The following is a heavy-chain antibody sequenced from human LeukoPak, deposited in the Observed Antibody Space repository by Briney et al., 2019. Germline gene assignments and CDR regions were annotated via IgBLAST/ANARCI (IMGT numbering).Heavy chain of an antibody. CDR2: ISYDGSNE. CDR1: GFTFSSYA. CDR3: ARSASDY. J-gene: IGHJ4*02. Sequence: PGGSLRLSCAASGFTFSSYAMHWVRQAPGKGLEWVAVISYDGSNEYYADSVKGRFTISRDNSKNTLYLQMNSLRAEDTAVYYCARSASDYWGQGTLVTVSS. V-gene: IGHV3-30-3*01.